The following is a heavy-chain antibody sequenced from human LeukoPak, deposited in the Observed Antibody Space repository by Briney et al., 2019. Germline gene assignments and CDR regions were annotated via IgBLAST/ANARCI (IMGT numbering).Heavy chain of an antibody. CDR1: GYTFTDFG. V-gene: IGHV1-18*01. D-gene: IGHD4-17*01. J-gene: IGHJ3*02. CDR3: ARRAVTTYNGAFDI. CDR2: SSAYNGNT. Sequence: GASVKVSCKASGYTFTDFGISWVRQAPGQGLEWMGWSSAYNGNTNYAQKLQGRVTMTTDTSTSTAYMELRSLRSDDTAVYYCARRAVTTYNGAFDIWGQGTMVTVSS.